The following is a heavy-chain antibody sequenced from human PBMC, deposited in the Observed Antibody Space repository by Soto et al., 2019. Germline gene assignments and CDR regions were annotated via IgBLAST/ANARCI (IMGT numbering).Heavy chain of an antibody. V-gene: IGHV3-23*01. CDR2: ISGDTTRT. CDR3: AKFRLYGDYERWFDP. Sequence: GGSLRLSCEASGFTFNSYAMTWVRQAPGKGLEWVSAISGDTTRTDYADSVKGRFTISRDNSKNTLYLQMNSLRAEDTAVYYCAKFRLYGDYERWFDPWGQGTLVTVSS. D-gene: IGHD4-17*01. J-gene: IGHJ5*02. CDR1: GFTFNSYA.